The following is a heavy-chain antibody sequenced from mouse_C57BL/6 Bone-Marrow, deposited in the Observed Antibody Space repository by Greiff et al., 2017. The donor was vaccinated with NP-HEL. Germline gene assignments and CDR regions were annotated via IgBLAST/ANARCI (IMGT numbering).Heavy chain of an antibody. D-gene: IGHD1-1*01. V-gene: IGHV1-72*01. CDR3: ARWDYGSSYGYFDV. J-gene: IGHJ1*03. CDR1: GYTFTSYW. Sequence: QVQLQQPGAELVRPGASVKLSCKASGYTFTSYWMHWVKQRPGRGLEWIGRFDPNSCVTNYLSKFNSTAPLTVDKPSSTAYMQLSSLTSEDSAVYYCARWDYGSSYGYFDVWGTGTTVTVSS. CDR2: FDPNSCVT.